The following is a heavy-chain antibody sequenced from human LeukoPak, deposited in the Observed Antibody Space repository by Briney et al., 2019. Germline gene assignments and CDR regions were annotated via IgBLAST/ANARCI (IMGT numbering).Heavy chain of an antibody. D-gene: IGHD1-26*01. CDR3: ARSAGGSYDFDY. Sequence: GASVKVSCKASGYTFTSNGITWVRQAPGQGLEWVGIINPSGGSTSYAQKFQGRVTMTRDTSTSTVYMELSSLRSEDTAVYYCARSAGGSYDFDYWGQGTLVTVSS. V-gene: IGHV1-46*01. CDR2: INPSGGST. J-gene: IGHJ4*02. CDR1: GYTFTSNG.